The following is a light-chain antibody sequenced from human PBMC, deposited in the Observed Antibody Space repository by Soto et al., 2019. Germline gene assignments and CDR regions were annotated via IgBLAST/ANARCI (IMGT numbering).Light chain of an antibody. J-gene: IGKJ2*01. CDR2: GAS. Sequence: EIVLTQSPGTPSLSPGERATLSCRASQSVSSSYLAWYKQKPGQAPRLLIYGASSRASGIPDRFSGSGSGTDFTLTISRLEPEDFAVYYCQQYGSSPVYTFGQGTKLEIK. CDR3: QQYGSSPVYT. V-gene: IGKV3-20*01. CDR1: QSVSSSY.